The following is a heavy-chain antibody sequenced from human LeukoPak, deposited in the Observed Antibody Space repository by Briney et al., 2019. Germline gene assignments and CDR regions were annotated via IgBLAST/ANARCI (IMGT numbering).Heavy chain of an antibody. CDR3: AKDLVMYGDYYFDY. CDR2: ISGSGGST. D-gene: IGHD4-17*01. CDR1: GFTFSSYA. V-gene: IGHV3-23*01. J-gene: IGHJ4*02. Sequence: GGSLRLSCAASGFTFSSYAMSWVRQAPGKGLEWVSAISGSGGSTYYADSVKGRFTISRDNSKNTLYLQMNSLRAEDTVVYYCAKDLVMYGDYYFDYWGQGTLVTVSS.